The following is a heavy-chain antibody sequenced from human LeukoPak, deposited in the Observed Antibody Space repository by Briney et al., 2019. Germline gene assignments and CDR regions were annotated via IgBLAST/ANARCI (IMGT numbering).Heavy chain of an antibody. D-gene: IGHD3-3*01. J-gene: IGHJ2*01. CDR2: NT. Sequence: PSETLSLTCTAFGGSISTGVYYWSWIRQHPGKGLEWIGYNTYYNPSLKSRVTISVDTSKSQFSLKLTSVTAADTAVYHCARAILTPSGFVWHFDLWGRGTLVTVSS. V-gene: IGHV4-31*03. CDR3: ARAILTPSGFVWHFDL. CDR1: GGSISTGVYY.